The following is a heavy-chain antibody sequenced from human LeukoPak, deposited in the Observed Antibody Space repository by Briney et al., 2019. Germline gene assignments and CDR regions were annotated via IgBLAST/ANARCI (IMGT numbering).Heavy chain of an antibody. CDR2: IIPIFGTA. V-gene: IGHV1-69*01. CDR1: GGTFSSYA. J-gene: IGHJ5*02. CDR3: ARGYCSSTSCYGTTIWFDP. Sequence: SVKVSCEASGGTFSSYAISWVRQAPGQGLEWMGGIIPIFGTANYAQKFQGRATITADESTSTAYMELSSPRSKDTAVYYCARGYCSSTSCYGTTIWFDPWGQGTLVTVSS. D-gene: IGHD2-2*01.